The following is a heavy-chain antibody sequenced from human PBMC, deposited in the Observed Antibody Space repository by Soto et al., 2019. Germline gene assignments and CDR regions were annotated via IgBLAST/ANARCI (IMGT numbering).Heavy chain of an antibody. CDR2: IYYSGST. J-gene: IGHJ6*03. CDR3: ARLHCSGGSCYYYYYMDV. Sequence: SETLSLTCTVSGGSISSSSYYWGWIRQPPGKGLEWIGSIYYSGSTYYNPSLKSRVTISVDTSKNQFSLKLSSVTAADTAVYYCARLHCSGGSCYYYYYMDVWGKGTTVTVSS. D-gene: IGHD2-15*01. V-gene: IGHV4-39*01. CDR1: GGSISSSSYY.